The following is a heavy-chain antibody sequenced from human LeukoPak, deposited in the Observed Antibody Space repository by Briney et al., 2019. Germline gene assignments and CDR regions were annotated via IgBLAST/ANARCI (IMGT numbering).Heavy chain of an antibody. D-gene: IGHD3-22*01. CDR2: ISAYNGNT. CDR1: GYTFTNYD. Sequence: ASVKVSCKASGYTFTNYDINWVRQAPGQGLEWMGWISAYNGNTNYAQKLQGRVTMTTDTSTSTAYMELRSLRSDDTAVYYCARVTRITMIVVVILDALDIWGQGTMVTVSS. J-gene: IGHJ3*02. CDR3: ARVTRITMIVVVILDALDI. V-gene: IGHV1-18*01.